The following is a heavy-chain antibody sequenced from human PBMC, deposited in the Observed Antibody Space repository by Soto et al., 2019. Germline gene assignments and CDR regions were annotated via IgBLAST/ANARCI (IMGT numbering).Heavy chain of an antibody. D-gene: IGHD6-19*01. CDR3: ARVSRGWYYFDY. J-gene: IGHJ4*01. CDR1: DYSVSSGSYY. Sequence: SETLSLTCTVSDYSVSSGSYYWSWIRQPPGKGLEWIGYMYNSGSTNYNPPLNSRVIISVDTSKNQFSLKLSSVTAADTGVDYCARVSRGWYYFDYWGHGTLVTVSS. V-gene: IGHV4-61*01. CDR2: MYNSGST.